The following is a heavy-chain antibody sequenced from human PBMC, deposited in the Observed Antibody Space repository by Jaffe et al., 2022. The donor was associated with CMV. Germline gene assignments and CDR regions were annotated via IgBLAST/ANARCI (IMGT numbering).Heavy chain of an antibody. V-gene: IGHV3-21*02. CDR2: ISSRSDYK. CDR1: GFTFNRYS. CDR3: ARDLGATYYYGMDV. J-gene: IGHJ6*02. D-gene: IGHD3-16*01. Sequence: EVQLVESGGGLVKPGGSLRLSCAASGFTFNRYSMNWVRQAPGKGLEWVSSISSRSDYKYNADSVKGRFTISRDNAKNSLYLQMNSLRAEDTAVYYCARDLGATYYYGMDVWGQGTTVTVSS.